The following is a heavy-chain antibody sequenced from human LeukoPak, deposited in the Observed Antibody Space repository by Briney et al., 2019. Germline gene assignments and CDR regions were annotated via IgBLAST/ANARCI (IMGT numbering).Heavy chain of an antibody. D-gene: IGHD6-6*01. J-gene: IGHJ4*02. CDR3: ARVGGKYSSSGY. V-gene: IGHV3-7*01. Sequence: GGSLRLSCAASGFTFSSYWMSWVRQAPGKGLEWVANIKQDGSEKYYVDSVKGRFTISRDSAKSSLYLQMNSLRAEDTAVYYCARVGGKYSSSGYWGQGTLVTVSS. CDR2: IKQDGSEK. CDR1: GFTFSSYW.